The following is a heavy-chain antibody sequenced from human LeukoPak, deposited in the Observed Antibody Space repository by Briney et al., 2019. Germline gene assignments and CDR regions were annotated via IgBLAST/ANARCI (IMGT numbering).Heavy chain of an antibody. Sequence: KTSETLSLTCAVYGGTFSDYYWTWIRQPPGKGLEWIGEINHSGSTNYNPSLKSRVTISEDTSKNQFSLKLSSVTAADTAVYYCARTGAIFWSLDPWGQGTLVTVSS. V-gene: IGHV4-34*01. J-gene: IGHJ5*02. CDR1: GGTFSDYY. CDR2: INHSGST. CDR3: ARTGAIFWSLDP. D-gene: IGHD2-21*01.